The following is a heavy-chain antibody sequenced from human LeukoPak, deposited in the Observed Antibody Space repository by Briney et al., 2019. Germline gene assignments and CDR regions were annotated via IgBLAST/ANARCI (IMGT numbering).Heavy chain of an antibody. CDR1: GYTFTSYD. Sequence: ASVKVSCKASGYTFTSYDINWVRQATGQGLEWMGWMYPNSGNTGYAQKFQGRVTMTRNTSISTAYMELSSLRSEDTAVYYCAREISSSPTLYYGSGSYSYWGQGTLVTVSS. V-gene: IGHV1-8*01. J-gene: IGHJ4*02. CDR2: MYPNSGNT. D-gene: IGHD3-10*01. CDR3: AREISSSPTLYYGSGSYSY.